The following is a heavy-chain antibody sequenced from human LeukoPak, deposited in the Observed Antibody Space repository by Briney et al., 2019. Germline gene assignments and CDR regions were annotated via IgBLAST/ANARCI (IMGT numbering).Heavy chain of an antibody. CDR3: ARASQLWFGELYYYYYYYMDV. D-gene: IGHD3-10*01. Sequence: SQTLSLTCAISGDSVSSNSAAWNWIRQSPSRGLEWLGKTYYRSKWYNDYAVSVKSRITINPDTSKNQFSLQLNSVTPEDTAVYYCARASQLWFGELYYYYYYYMDVWGKGTTVTVSS. V-gene: IGHV6-1*01. J-gene: IGHJ6*03. CDR1: GDSVSSNSAA. CDR2: TYYRSKWYN.